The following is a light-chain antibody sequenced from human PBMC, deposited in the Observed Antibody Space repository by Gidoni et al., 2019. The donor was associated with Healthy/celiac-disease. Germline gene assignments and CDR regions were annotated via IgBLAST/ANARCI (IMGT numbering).Light chain of an antibody. V-gene: IGKV3-15*01. CDR2: GAS. J-gene: IGKJ4*01. Sequence: EIVMTPSPATLSVSPGERATLSCRASQSVSSNLAWYQQKPGQAPRLLIYGASTRATGIPARFSGSGSGTKFTLTISSLQSEDFAVYYCQQYNNWPPLTFGGXTKVEIK. CDR1: QSVSSN. CDR3: QQYNNWPPLT.